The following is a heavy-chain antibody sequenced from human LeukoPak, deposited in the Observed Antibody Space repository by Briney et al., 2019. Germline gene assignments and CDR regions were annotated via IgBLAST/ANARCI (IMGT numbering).Heavy chain of an antibody. V-gene: IGHV1-69*02. CDR1: GGTFSSYT. D-gene: IGHD5-24*01. Sequence: SVKVSCKASGGTFSSYTISWVRQAPGQGLEWMGRIIPILGIANYAQKFQGRVTITADESTSTAYMELSSLRSEDTAVYYCARAYVEMATIPSYYFDYWGQGTLVTVSS. CDR3: ARAYVEMATIPSYYFDY. CDR2: IIPILGIA. J-gene: IGHJ4*02.